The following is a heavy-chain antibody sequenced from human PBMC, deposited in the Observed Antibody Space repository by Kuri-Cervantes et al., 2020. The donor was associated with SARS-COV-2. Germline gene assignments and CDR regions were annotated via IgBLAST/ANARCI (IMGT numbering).Heavy chain of an antibody. Sequence: SETLSLTCTVSGGSISSYYWSWIRQPAGKGLEWIGRIYTSGSTNYNPSLKSRVTMSVDTSKNQFSLKLSSVTAADTAVYYCARVVYRTIFGVVKPDAFDIWGQGTMVTVSS. D-gene: IGHD3-3*01. CDR2: IYTSGST. J-gene: IGHJ3*02. CDR3: ARVVYRTIFGVVKPDAFDI. CDR1: GGSISSYY. V-gene: IGHV4-4*07.